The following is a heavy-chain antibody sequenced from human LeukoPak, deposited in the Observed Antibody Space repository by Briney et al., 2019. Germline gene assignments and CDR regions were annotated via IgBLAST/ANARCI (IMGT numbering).Heavy chain of an antibody. CDR1: GGSVSSGSYY. CDR2: IYYSGST. J-gene: IGHJ5*02. Sequence: SETLSLTCTVSGGSVSSGSYYWSWIRQPPGKGLEWIGYIYYSGSTNYNPSLKSRVTISVDTSKNQFSLKLSSVTAADTAVYYCARFLRDPTYDWFDPWGQGTLVTVSS. V-gene: IGHV4-61*01. CDR3: ARFLRDPTYDWFDP. D-gene: IGHD3-16*01.